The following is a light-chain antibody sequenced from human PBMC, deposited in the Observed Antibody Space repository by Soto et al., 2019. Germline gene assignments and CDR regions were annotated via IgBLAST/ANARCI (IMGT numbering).Light chain of an antibody. V-gene: IGKV3-20*01. CDR2: GTS. CDR1: QSVSSTY. Sequence: EIVLTQSPGTLSLSPGERATLSCRASQSVSSTYLAWYQQKPGQAPRLLIYGTSRRATDIPDRFSGSGFGTDFTLTISRLEPEDFAVYYCQHYGSSLWTFGQGTKVEIK. J-gene: IGKJ1*01. CDR3: QHYGSSLWT.